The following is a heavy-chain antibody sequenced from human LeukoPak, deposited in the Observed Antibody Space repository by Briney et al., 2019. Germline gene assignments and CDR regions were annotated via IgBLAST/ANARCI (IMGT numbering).Heavy chain of an antibody. CDR2: VNHSGYT. J-gene: IGHJ4*02. CDR1: GTSFSPYY. V-gene: IGHV4-34*01. Sequence: PSETLSPTCAVSGTSFSPYYWSWIRQPPGKGLEWIGEVNHSGYTNDNPSLKSRVTISVDTSKNQFSLRLRSVTAADTGVYFCARMTTGHDFWGQGTLVTVSS. CDR3: ARMTTGHDF. D-gene: IGHD4-17*01.